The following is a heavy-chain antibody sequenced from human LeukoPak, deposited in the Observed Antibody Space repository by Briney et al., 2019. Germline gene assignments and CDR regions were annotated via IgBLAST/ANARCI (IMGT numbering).Heavy chain of an antibody. Sequence: GRSLRLSCAASGFTFDDYAMHWVRQAPGKGLEWVSGISWNSGSIGYADSVKGRFTISRDNAKNSLYLQMNSLRAEDTAVYYCAKDLTGGPFDYWGQGTLVTVSS. CDR3: AKDLTGGPFDY. CDR2: ISWNSGSI. CDR1: GFTFDDYA. V-gene: IGHV3-9*01. D-gene: IGHD7-27*01. J-gene: IGHJ4*02.